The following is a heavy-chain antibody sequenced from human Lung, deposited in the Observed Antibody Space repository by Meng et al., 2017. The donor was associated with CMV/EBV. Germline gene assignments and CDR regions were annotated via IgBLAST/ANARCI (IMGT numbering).Heavy chain of an antibody. CDR1: GDSVSSGPYY. D-gene: IGHD3-3*01. J-gene: IGHJ5*02. Sequence: SETLSLTCTVSGDSVSSGPYYWSWIRQPPGKGLEWIGYLYYSGDTNYNPSLKSRVTMSVDTSKNQFSLKLRSVTAADTAVYYCARLLRGYDSVGWFDPWGQGXLVTVS. CDR2: LYYSGDT. CDR3: ARLLRGYDSVGWFDP. V-gene: IGHV4-61*01.